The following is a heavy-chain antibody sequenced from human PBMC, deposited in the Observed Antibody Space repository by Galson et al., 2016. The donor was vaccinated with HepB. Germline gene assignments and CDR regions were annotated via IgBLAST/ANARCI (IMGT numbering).Heavy chain of an antibody. CDR2: ITRRGDAT. CDR1: GFSFSNSG. Sequence: SLRLSCAASGFSFSNSGMSWVRQAPGRGLEWVSGITRRGDATHYADFVKGRFTISKAHSKNTLHLYMNNLTAGDTAIYYCGKHGGFDYWGQGALVTVSS. J-gene: IGHJ4*02. CDR3: GKHGGFDY. D-gene: IGHD3-16*01. V-gene: IGHV3-23*01.